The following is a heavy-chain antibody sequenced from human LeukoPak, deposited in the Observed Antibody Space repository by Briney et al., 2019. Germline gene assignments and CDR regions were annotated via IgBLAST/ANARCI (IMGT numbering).Heavy chain of an antibody. D-gene: IGHD6-13*01. CDR3: ARLLWGSSSWFDY. CDR1: GYSISSGYY. V-gene: IGHV4-38-2*01. Sequence: PSETLSLTCAVSGYSISSGYYWGWIRQPPGKGLEWIGSIYHSGSTYYNPSLKSRVTISVATSKNQFSLKLSSVTAAATAVYYCARLLWGSSSWFDYWGQGTLVTVSS. CDR2: IYHSGST. J-gene: IGHJ4*02.